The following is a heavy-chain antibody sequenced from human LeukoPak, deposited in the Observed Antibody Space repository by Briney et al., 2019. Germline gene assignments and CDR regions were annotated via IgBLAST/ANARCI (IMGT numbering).Heavy chain of an antibody. V-gene: IGHV1-2*02. CDR3: ASFVVVPAEFAFDI. CDR1: GYTFTGYY. D-gene: IGHD2-2*01. CDR2: INPNSGGT. Sequence: ASVKVSCKASGYTFTGYYMHWVRQAPGQGLEWMGWINPNSGGTNCAQKFQGRVTMTRDTSISTAYMVLSRLRSDDTAVYYCASFVVVPAEFAFDIWGQGTMVTVSS. J-gene: IGHJ3*02.